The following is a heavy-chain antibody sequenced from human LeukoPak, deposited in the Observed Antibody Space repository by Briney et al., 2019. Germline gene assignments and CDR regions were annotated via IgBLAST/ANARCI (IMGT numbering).Heavy chain of an antibody. D-gene: IGHD2-21*01. CDR3: VRGETYCSGDCYFY. Sequence: PGGSLRLSCAASGFTFSTYSMTWVRQVPGKGLEWLSYISSSSSTIYYSDSVKGRFTISRDDGKNSLFLQMNSLRVEDMAVYYCVRGETYCSGDCYFYWGQGTLVTVSS. CDR2: ISSSSSTI. V-gene: IGHV3-48*01. CDR1: GFTFSTYS. J-gene: IGHJ4*02.